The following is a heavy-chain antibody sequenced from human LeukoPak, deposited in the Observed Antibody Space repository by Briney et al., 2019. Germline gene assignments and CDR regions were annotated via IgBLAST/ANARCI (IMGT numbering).Heavy chain of an antibody. V-gene: IGHV3-48*03. D-gene: IGHD2-2*01. CDR2: IGLGGSNI. J-gene: IGHJ4*02. CDR3: ARDAGSSVRGIFDY. CDR1: GFTSSSYE. Sequence: GGSLRLSCAVSGFTSSSYEMTWVRQAPGKGLEWVSYIGLGGSNIYYADSVRGRFTISRDNAKNSLYLQMNSLRAEDTAVYYCARDAGSSVRGIFDYWGQGTLVTVSS.